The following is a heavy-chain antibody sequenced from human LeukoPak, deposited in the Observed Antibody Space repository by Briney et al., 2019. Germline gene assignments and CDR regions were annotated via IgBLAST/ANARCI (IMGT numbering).Heavy chain of an antibody. D-gene: IGHD1-26*01. V-gene: IGHV1-2*04. CDR2: INPISCGT. J-gene: IGHJ4*02. CDR1: GYTFNGYY. Sequence: ASVKVSCKASGYTFNGYYMHGVRQAPGQGLEWMGWINPISCGTNYAQKFQGSVTMTRDTSISTAYMELRRLTSDDTDVYYCARVTPWSDFDYWGTGTLVTVSS. CDR3: ARVTPWSDFDY.